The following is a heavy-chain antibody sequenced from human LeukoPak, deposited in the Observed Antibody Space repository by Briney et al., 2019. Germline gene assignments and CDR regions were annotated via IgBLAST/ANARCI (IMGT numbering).Heavy chain of an antibody. J-gene: IGHJ4*02. V-gene: IGHV4-39*01. D-gene: IGHD3-22*01. CDR3: ARIPYDGFDY. Sequence: SETLSLTCTVSGGSFSSSSYYWGWIRQPPGKGLEWIGSIYYSGSTYYNPSLKSRVTISVDTSKNQFSLKLSSVTAADTAVYYCARIPYDGFDYWGQGTLVTVSS. CDR2: IYYSGST. CDR1: GGSFSSSSYY.